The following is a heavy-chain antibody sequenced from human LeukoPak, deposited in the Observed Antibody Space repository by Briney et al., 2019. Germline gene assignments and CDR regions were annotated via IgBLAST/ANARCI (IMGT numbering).Heavy chain of an antibody. CDR1: GFTFSSYA. CDR3: AKTPLSSSGYEDYYYYMDV. J-gene: IGHJ6*03. D-gene: IGHD6-13*01. V-gene: IGHV3-30*04. CDR2: TSYDGSTK. Sequence: PGGSLRLSCTASGFTFSSYAMQWVRQAPGKGLEWVSVTSYDGSTKYYADSVKGRFTISRDNSKNTLYLQMNSLRAEDTAVYYCAKTPLSSSGYEDYYYYMDVWGKGTTVTVSS.